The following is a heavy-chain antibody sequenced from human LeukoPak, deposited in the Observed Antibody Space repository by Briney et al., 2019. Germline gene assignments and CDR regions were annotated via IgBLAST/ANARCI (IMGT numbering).Heavy chain of an antibody. CDR3: ARENYGWFDP. J-gene: IGHJ5*02. V-gene: IGHV4-59*11. CDR2: IYYSGST. D-gene: IGHD1-7*01. CDR1: SGSISSHY. Sequence: SETLSLTCTVSSGSISSHYWSWIRQPPGKGLEWIGYIYYSGSTNYNPSLKSRVTISVDTSKNQFPLKLSSVTAADTAVYYCARENYGWFDPWGQGTLVTVSS.